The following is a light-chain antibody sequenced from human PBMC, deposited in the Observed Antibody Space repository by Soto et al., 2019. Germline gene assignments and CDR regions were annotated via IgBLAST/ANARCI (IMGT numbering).Light chain of an antibody. CDR3: CSYVGSNIFYV. J-gene: IGLJ1*01. CDR1: NSDLGTYNL. V-gene: IGLV2-23*02. Sequence: QSALTQPASVSGSPGQSITISCTGTNSDLGTYNLVSWYQQHPGKAPKTIIYEVTKRPSGVSKRFSVSKSGNTASLTISGLQADDEADYYCCSYVGSNIFYVFGTGTKLTVL. CDR2: EVT.